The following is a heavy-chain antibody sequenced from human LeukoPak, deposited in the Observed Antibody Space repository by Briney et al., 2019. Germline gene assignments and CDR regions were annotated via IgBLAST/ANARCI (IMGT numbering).Heavy chain of an antibody. CDR1: GFTFDNYA. J-gene: IGHJ4*02. D-gene: IGHD3-10*01. CDR2: ISGGGVST. Sequence: GGSLRLSCAASGFTFDNYAMSWVRQAPGKGLEWVSAISGGGVSTYYADSVRGRFTTSRDNYKNTLYVQKKSLSAEETDVYYCAKQIAKSGVCFDYWGPGTLVTVSS. V-gene: IGHV3-23*01. CDR3: AKQIAKSGVCFDY.